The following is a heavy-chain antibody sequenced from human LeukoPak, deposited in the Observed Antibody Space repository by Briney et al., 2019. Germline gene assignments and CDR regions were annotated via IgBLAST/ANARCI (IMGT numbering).Heavy chain of an antibody. Sequence: ASVKVSCKASGYTFTSYGFRWVRQAPGQGLEWMGWISAYNGNTKYGQILQGRVTMTTDTSTSTAYMELRSLRSDDTAVYYCARLILWGSGEYYFDYWGQGTLVTVSS. V-gene: IGHV1-18*01. D-gene: IGHD3-16*01. CDR1: GYTFTSYG. CDR2: ISAYNGNT. J-gene: IGHJ4*02. CDR3: ARLILWGSGEYYFDY.